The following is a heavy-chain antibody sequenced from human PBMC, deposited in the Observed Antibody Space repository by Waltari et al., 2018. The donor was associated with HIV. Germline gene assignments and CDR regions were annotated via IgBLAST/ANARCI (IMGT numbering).Heavy chain of an antibody. Sequence: QVQLQQLAARLLKPSETLSLTCGVSGGTFSDYYWSWIRPSPGKGLEWIGEINRGGRTNYNPSLKSRPTISADTSKNEFSLRLKSMTVADTAIYFCARGRPPGMLTLDSEWWTGWYFDLWGRGTLITVSS. CDR1: GGTFSDYY. J-gene: IGHJ2*01. D-gene: IGHD2-8*01. CDR2: INRGGRT. CDR3: ARGRPPGMLTLDSEWWTGWYFDL. V-gene: IGHV4-34*01.